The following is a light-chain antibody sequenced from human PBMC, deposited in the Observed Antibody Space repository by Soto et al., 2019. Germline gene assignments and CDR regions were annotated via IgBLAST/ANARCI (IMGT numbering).Light chain of an antibody. CDR2: DAS. CDR3: QQYYTWPIT. J-gene: IGKJ5*01. CDR1: QSVYIY. Sequence: EIVLTQSPATLSLSPGERATLSCRASQSVYIYLAWYQQKPGQSPRLLIYDASNRATGIPARFSGSGSGTEFALTISSLQSEDSAVYYCQQYYTWPITFGQGTRLEIK. V-gene: IGKV3D-15*01.